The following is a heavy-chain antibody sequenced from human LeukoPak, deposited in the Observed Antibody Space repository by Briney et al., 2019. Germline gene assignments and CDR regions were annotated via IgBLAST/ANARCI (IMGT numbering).Heavy chain of an antibody. CDR2: IYYSGST. J-gene: IGHJ4*02. D-gene: IGHD6-19*01. V-gene: IGHV4-61*01. CDR1: GGSVSSGSYY. CDR3: ARGRYSSGWYPRD. Sequence: PSETLSLTCTVSGGSVSSGSYYWSWIRQPPGKGLEWIGYIYYSGSTNYNPSLKSRVTISVDTSKNQFSLKLSSVTAADTVVYYCARGRYSSGWYPRDWGQGTLVTVSS.